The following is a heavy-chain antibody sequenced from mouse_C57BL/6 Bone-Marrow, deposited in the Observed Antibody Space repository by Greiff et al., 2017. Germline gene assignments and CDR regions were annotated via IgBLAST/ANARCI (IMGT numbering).Heavy chain of an antibody. Sequence: VQLQQPGAELVRPGTSVKLSCKASGYTFTSYWMHWVKQRPGQGLEWIGVIDPSDSYTNYNQKFKGKATLTVDTSSSTAYMQLSSLTSEDSAVYYCARWETGPFDYWGQGTTLTVSS. CDR1: GYTFTSYW. CDR2: IDPSDSYT. V-gene: IGHV1-59*01. CDR3: ARWETGPFDY. J-gene: IGHJ2*01. D-gene: IGHD4-1*01.